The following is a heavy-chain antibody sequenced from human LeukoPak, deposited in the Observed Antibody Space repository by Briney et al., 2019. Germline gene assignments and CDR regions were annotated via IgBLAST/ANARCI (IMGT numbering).Heavy chain of an antibody. J-gene: IGHJ3*02. CDR1: GYTFTGYY. V-gene: IGHV1-2*02. CDR3: AREGLSAFDI. CDR2: SNPNSGGT. D-gene: IGHD3/OR15-3a*01. Sequence: ASVKVSCKASGYTFTGYYMHSVRPAPGQGLEWMGWSNPNSGGTNYAQKFPGRVTMTRDTSISTAYMELSRLRSDDTAVYYCAREGLSAFDIWGQGTMVTVSS.